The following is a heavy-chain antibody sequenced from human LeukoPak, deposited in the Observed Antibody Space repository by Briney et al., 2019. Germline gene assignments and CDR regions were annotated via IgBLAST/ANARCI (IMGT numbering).Heavy chain of an antibody. Sequence: PGGSLRLSCAASGFSFSSYGMHWVRQAPGKGLEWVAVISYDGSNKYYADSVKDRFTISRDNSKNTLYLQMSSLRAEDTAVYYCAKDRDSSSSNFDYWGQGTLVTVSS. CDR2: ISYDGSNK. J-gene: IGHJ4*02. CDR1: GFSFSSYG. D-gene: IGHD6-13*01. CDR3: AKDRDSSSSNFDY. V-gene: IGHV3-30*18.